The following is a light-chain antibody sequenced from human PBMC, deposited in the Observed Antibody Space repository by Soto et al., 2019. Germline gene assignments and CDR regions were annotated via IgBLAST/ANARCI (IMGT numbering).Light chain of an antibody. V-gene: IGKV1-12*01. J-gene: IGKJ4*01. Sequence: DIQMTQSPSNLSGSVGDRVTITCRASQTISSWLAWYQQKPGKAPNLLIYAASTLQSGVPSRFSGSGSGTVFTLTISSLQPEDFGTYYCQQASNFPLTFGGGTKVDIK. CDR1: QTISSW. CDR3: QQASNFPLT. CDR2: AAS.